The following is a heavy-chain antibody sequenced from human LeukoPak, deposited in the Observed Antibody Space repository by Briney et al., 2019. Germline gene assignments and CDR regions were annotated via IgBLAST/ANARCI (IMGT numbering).Heavy chain of an antibody. V-gene: IGHV3-21*04. CDR3: AKDTSVGAFDI. Sequence: GGSLRLSCAASGFTFSSYSMNWVRQAPGKGLEGVSSISSRSSYIYYADSVKGRFIISRDNSKNTLYLQMNSLRAEDTAVYYCAKDTSVGAFDIWGQGTMVTVSS. D-gene: IGHD5/OR15-5a*01. CDR1: GFTFSSYS. J-gene: IGHJ3*02. CDR2: ISSRSSYI.